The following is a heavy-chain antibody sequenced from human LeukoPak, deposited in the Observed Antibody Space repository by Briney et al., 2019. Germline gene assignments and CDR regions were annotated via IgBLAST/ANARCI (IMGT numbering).Heavy chain of an antibody. J-gene: IGHJ3*02. Sequence: PGGSLRLSCAASGFTFDDYGMSWVRQAPGKGLEWVSGISWNSDSIGYAGSVKGRFTISRDNAKNSLYLQMNSLRAEDTALYYCAKDRGYSYVYDAFDIWGQGTMVTVSS. V-gene: IGHV3-20*04. D-gene: IGHD5-18*01. CDR3: AKDRGYSYVYDAFDI. CDR1: GFTFDDYG. CDR2: ISWNSDSI.